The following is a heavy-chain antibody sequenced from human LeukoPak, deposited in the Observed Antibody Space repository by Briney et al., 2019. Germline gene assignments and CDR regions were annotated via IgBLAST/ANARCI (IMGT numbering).Heavy chain of an antibody. J-gene: IGHJ3*02. CDR2: ISAYNGNT. CDR3: ARQPLGGYDILTGYYSGGYAFDI. V-gene: IGHV1-18*01. CDR1: GYTFTSYG. Sequence: GASVKVSCKASGYTFTSYGISWVRQAPGQGLEWMGWISAYNGNTNYAQKLQGRVTMTTDTSTSTAYMELRSLRSDDTAVYYCARQPLGGYDILTGYYSGGYAFDIWGQGTMVTVSS. D-gene: IGHD3-9*01.